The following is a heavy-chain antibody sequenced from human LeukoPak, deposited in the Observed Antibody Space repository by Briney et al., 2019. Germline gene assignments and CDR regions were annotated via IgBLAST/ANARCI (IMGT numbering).Heavy chain of an antibody. CDR2: ISVSGGNT. V-gene: IGHV3-23*01. CDR3: AKGASGSYHTPYDY. D-gene: IGHD1-26*01. Sequence: PGGSLRLSCAASGLTFSSYAMTWVRQAPGKGLEWVSDISVSGGNTYYADSVQGRFIISRDNSKNTLNLQMNSLRVEDTAVYYCAKGASGSYHTPYDYWGQGTLVTVSS. J-gene: IGHJ4*02. CDR1: GLTFSSYA.